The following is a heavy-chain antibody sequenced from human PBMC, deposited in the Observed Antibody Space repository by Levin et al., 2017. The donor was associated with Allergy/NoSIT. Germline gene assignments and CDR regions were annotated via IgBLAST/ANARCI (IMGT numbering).Heavy chain of an antibody. Sequence: GGSLRLSCAASGFTFNDYALHWVRQAPGKGLEWVAGISWNSGSIGYADSVKGRFTISRDNAKKSLYLEMRSLRAEDTALYYCAKDMTVGFGGRGFGDWGQGSLLTVSS. CDR1: GFTFNDYA. J-gene: IGHJ4*01. CDR3: AKDMTVGFGGRGFGD. CDR2: ISWNSGSI. V-gene: IGHV3-9*01. D-gene: IGHD3-10*01.